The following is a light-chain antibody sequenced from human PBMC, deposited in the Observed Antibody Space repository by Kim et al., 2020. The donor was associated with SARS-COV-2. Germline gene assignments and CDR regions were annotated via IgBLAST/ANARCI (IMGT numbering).Light chain of an antibody. CDR3: SSYTSSSTLEV. V-gene: IGLV2-14*03. CDR1: SSDVGGYNY. J-gene: IGLJ1*01. CDR2: DVS. Sequence: QSIPIPCTGPSSDVGGYNYVSWYQQHPGKAPKLMIYDVSNRPSGVSNRFSGSKSGNTASLTISGLQAEDEADYYCSSYTSSSTLEVFGTGTKVTVL.